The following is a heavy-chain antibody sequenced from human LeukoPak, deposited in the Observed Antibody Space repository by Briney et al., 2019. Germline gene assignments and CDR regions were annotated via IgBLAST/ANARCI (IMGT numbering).Heavy chain of an antibody. D-gene: IGHD1-26*01. V-gene: IGHV4-61*02. Sequence: PSETLSLTCTVSGGSISSGSYYWSWIRQPAGKGLEWIGRIYTSGSTNYNPSLKSRVTISVDTSKNQFSLKLSSVTAADTAVYYCASGVGALDYWGQGTLVTVSS. CDR3: ASGVGALDY. CDR2: IYTSGST. CDR1: GGSISSGSYY. J-gene: IGHJ4*02.